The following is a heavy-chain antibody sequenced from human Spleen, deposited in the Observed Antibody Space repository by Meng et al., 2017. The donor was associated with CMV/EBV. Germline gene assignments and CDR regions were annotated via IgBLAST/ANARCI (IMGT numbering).Heavy chain of an antibody. D-gene: IGHD2-2*01. Sequence: GGSLRLSCAASGFTFSCYSMNWVRQAPGKGLEWVSSISSSSSYIYYADSVKGRFTISRDNAKNSLYLQMNSLRAEDTAVYYCARGWVVPAAVDPWGQGTLVTVSS. CDR3: ARGWVVPAAVDP. CDR1: GFTFSCYS. CDR2: ISSSSSYI. V-gene: IGHV3-21*01. J-gene: IGHJ5*02.